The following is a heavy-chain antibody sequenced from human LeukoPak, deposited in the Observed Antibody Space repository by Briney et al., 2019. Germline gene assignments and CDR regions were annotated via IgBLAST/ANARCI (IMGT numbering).Heavy chain of an antibody. V-gene: IGHV1-46*01. J-gene: IGHJ4*02. CDR2: INPSGGST. CDR3: ARDAYYYDSSGYYYRFFDY. Sequence: ASVKVSCKASGYTFTSYYMHWVRQAPGQGLDWMGIINPSGGSTTYAQKFQGRVTVTRDTSTSTAFMELRSLRSDDTAVYYCARDAYYYDSSGYYYRFFDYWGQGTLVTVSS. CDR1: GYTFTSYY. D-gene: IGHD3-22*01.